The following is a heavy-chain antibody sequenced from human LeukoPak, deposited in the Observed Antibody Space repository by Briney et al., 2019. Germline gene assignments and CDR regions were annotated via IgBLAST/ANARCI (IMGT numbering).Heavy chain of an antibody. V-gene: IGHV3-23*01. D-gene: IGHD3/OR15-3a*01. CDR2: IDGSGNST. Sequence: GGSLRLSCAASGFTFSNYAMSWVRQAPGKGLEWASAIDGSGNSTYYADSVKGRFTISRDNAKNSLYLQMNSLRAEDTAVYYCARDRWTGAPDYWGQGTLVTVSS. CDR3: ARDRWTGAPDY. J-gene: IGHJ4*02. CDR1: GFTFSNYA.